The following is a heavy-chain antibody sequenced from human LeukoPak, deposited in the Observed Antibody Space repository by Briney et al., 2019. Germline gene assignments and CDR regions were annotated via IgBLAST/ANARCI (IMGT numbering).Heavy chain of an antibody. V-gene: IGHV4-4*02. CDR3: ARDEGGPIDY. J-gene: IGHJ4*02. Sequence: PSETLSLTCAVSGDSISSTNWWSWVRQPPGKGLEWIGEIYHSGSTNYNPSLKSRVTISLDKSKNQFSLKLSSVTAADTAVYYCARDEGGPIDYWGQGTLVTVSS. CDR1: GDSISSTNW. D-gene: IGHD2-15*01. CDR2: IYHSGST.